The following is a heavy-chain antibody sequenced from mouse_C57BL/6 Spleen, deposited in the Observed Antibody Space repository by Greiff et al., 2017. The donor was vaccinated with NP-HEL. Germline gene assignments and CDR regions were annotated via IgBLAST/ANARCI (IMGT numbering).Heavy chain of an antibody. J-gene: IGHJ4*01. CDR1: GYTFTSYW. D-gene: IGHD3-2*02. V-gene: IGHV1-69*01. CDR3: ARGAQAFYAMDY. Sequence: VQLQQPGAELVMPGASVKLSCKASGYTFTSYWMHWVKQRPGQGLEWIGEIDPSDSYTNYNQKFKGKSTLTVDKSSSTAYMQLSSLTSEDSAVYYCARGAQAFYAMDYWGQGTSVTVSS. CDR2: IDPSDSYT.